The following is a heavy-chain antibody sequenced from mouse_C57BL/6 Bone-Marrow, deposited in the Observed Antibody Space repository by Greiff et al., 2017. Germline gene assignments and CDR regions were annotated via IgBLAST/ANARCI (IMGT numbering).Heavy chain of an antibody. J-gene: IGHJ3*01. CDR2: IYPNNGGN. Sequence: EVQLQQSGPELVKPGASVKMSCKASGYTFTDYYMPWVKQSHGKSLEWIGYIYPNNGGNGYNQKFKGKATLTVDKSSSTAYMELRSLTSEDSAVYYCATYCYGSSPFAYWGQGTLVTVSA. CDR1: GYTFTDYY. D-gene: IGHD1-1*01. V-gene: IGHV1-34*01. CDR3: ATYCYGSSPFAY.